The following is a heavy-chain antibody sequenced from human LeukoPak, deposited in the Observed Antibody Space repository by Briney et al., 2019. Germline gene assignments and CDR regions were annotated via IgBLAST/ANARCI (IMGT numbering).Heavy chain of an antibody. CDR1: GGSISSSTYY. J-gene: IGHJ4*02. CDR2: IYSSGSS. Sequence: SETLSLTCTVSGGSISSSTYYWGLIRQPPGKVLEWIGGIYSSGSSYYNPSLKSRVTISVDTSKNQFSLKLSSVTAADTAVYYCARHGADIVVVPSGSIVYWGQGTLVTVSS. V-gene: IGHV4-39*01. D-gene: IGHD2-2*01. CDR3: ARHGADIVVVPSGSIVY.